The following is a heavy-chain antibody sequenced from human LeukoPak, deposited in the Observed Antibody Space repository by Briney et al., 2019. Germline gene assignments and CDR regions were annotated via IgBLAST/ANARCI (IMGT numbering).Heavy chain of an antibody. CDR3: ATTPAGIAGGVE. J-gene: IGHJ4*02. CDR1: GYTLTELS. V-gene: IGHV1-24*01. D-gene: IGHD6-13*01. CDR2: FDPEDGET. Sequence: ASVKVSCRVSGYTLTELSMHWVRQAPGKGLEWMGGFDPEDGETIYAQKFQGRVTMTEDTSTDTAYMELSSLRSEDTAVYYCATTPAGIAGGVEWGQGTLVTVSS.